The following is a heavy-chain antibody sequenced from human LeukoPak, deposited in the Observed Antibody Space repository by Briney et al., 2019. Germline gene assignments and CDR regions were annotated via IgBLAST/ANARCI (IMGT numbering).Heavy chain of an antibody. CDR2: IYPGDSDT. D-gene: IGHD3-10*01. V-gene: IGHV5-51*01. J-gene: IGHJ4*02. CDR3: ARQARVRGSGSNHAGDFDY. Sequence: GESLKISCKGPGYSFTSYWIGWVRQMPGKGLEWMGIIYPGDSDTRYSPSFQGQVTISADKSISTAYLQWSSLKASDTAMYYCARQARVRGSGSNHAGDFDYWGQGTLVTVSS. CDR1: GYSFTSYW.